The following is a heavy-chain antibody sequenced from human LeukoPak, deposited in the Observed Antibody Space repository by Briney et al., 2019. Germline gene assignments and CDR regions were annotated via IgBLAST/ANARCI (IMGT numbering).Heavy chain of an antibody. D-gene: IGHD6-13*01. V-gene: IGHV3-53*01. CDR1: GLTVSSNY. CDR3: AKQSGRIAAAGSCLDY. Sequence: GGSLRLSCAASGLTVSSNYMSWVRQAPGQGLDWVAVIYSGGSTYYAGSVKARFIISRDNSKNTLYLQMNSLRAEDTAVYYCAKQSGRIAAAGSCLDYWGQGTLVTVSS. CDR2: IYSGGST. J-gene: IGHJ4*02.